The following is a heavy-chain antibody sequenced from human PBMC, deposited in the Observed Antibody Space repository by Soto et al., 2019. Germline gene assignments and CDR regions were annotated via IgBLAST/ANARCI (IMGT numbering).Heavy chain of an antibody. CDR2: IQNDGSRT. Sequence: PGGSLRLSCAASGFTFDYYWMHWVRQAPGQGLVWVAHIQNDGSRTTYADSVKGRFTISRDNAKNSLFLQMNSLRAEDTAVYYCARVIGYYDGSGYPDYWGQGTLVTVSS. V-gene: IGHV3-74*01. D-gene: IGHD3-22*01. CDR1: GFTFDYYW. J-gene: IGHJ4*02. CDR3: ARVIGYYDGSGYPDY.